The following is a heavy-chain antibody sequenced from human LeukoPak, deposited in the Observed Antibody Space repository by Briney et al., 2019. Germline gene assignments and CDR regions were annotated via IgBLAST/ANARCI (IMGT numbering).Heavy chain of an antibody. CDR1: GGSISSNSYY. D-gene: IGHD2-8*02. V-gene: IGHV4-39*07. CDR3: SVLPNFDY. J-gene: IGHJ4*02. CDR2: IYYSGST. Sequence: SETLSLTCTVSGGSISSNSYYWGWIRQPPGKGLKWIGSIYYSGSTYYNPSLKSRVTISVDTSKNQFSLKLSSVTAADTAAYYCSVLPNFDYWGQGTLVTVSS.